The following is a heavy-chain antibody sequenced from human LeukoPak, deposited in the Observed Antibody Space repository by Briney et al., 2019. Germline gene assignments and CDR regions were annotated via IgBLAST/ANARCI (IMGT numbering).Heavy chain of an antibody. CDR2: IDPNSGGT. CDR3: ARDRSYYGSGSYLFDY. J-gene: IGHJ4*02. D-gene: IGHD3-10*01. V-gene: IGHV1-2*02. CDR1: GYTFTGYY. Sequence: ASVNVSCKASGYTFTGYYMHWVRQAPGQGLEWMGWIDPNSGGTNYAQKFQGRVTMTRDTSISTAYMELSRLRSDDTAVYYCARDRSYYGSGSYLFDYWGQGTLVTVSS.